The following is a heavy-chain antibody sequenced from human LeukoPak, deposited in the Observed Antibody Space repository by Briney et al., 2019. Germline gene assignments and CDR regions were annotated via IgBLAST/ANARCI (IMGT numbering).Heavy chain of an antibody. CDR2: INTNTGNP. CDR1: GYTFTSYA. V-gene: IGHV7-4-1*02. J-gene: IGHJ6*03. CDR3: ARDIVATNTTPYYYYYYYMDV. D-gene: IGHD5-12*01. Sequence: GASVTVSCKASGYTFTSYAMNWVRQAPGQGLEWMGWINTNTGNPTYAQGFTGRFVFSLDTSVSTAYLQISSLKAEDTAVYYCARDIVATNTTPYYYYYYYMDVWGKGTTVTVSS.